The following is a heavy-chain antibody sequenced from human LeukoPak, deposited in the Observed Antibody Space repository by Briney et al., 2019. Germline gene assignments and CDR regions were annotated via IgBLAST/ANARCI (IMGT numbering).Heavy chain of an antibody. CDR3: ARDRVGATAMDV. V-gene: IGHV3-48*01. J-gene: IGHJ6*03. D-gene: IGHD1-26*01. CDR2: ISSSSSTI. CDR1: GFTFSSYS. Sequence: PGGSLRLSCAASGFTFSSYSINWVRQAPGKGREWVSYISSSSSTIYYADSVKGRFTISRDNAKNSLYLQMNSLRAEDTAVYYCARDRVGATAMDVWGKGTTVTVSS.